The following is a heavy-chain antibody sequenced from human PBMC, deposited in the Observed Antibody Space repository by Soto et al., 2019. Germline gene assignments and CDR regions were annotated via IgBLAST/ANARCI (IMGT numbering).Heavy chain of an antibody. CDR1: GGTFSTYA. Sequence: QVQLVQSGAEVKKPESSVKVSCKAPGGTFSTYAISWVRQAPGQGLEWMGGIIPMFGTANYAQRFQDRVTITADESTNTVYVELSSLRSEDTAVYFCASGIQLWLRRINNGYSGWGHGTLVTVSS. CDR3: ASGIQLWLRRINNGYSG. J-gene: IGHJ4*01. D-gene: IGHD5-18*01. V-gene: IGHV1-69*12. CDR2: IIPMFGTA.